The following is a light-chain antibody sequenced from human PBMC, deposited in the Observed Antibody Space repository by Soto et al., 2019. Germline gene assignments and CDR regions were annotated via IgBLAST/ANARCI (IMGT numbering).Light chain of an antibody. J-gene: IGKJ3*01. CDR3: QQLNTYT. CDR1: QGVSRY. CDR2: AAS. V-gene: IGKV1-9*01. Sequence: DIQLTQSPSFLSASVGDRVTLTCRASQGVSRYLAWYQKRSGRAPKLLIYAASTLQSGVPSRFSGSGSGTEFTLTISSLQPEDSATYYGQQLNTYTFGPGTTVDIK.